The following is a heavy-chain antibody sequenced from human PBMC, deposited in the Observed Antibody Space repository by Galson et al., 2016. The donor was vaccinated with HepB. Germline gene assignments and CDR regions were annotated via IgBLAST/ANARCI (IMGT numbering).Heavy chain of an antibody. V-gene: IGHV3-48*03. CDR1: GFSLGSYE. J-gene: IGHJ4*02. CDR3: ARGLTAAGTSFDY. D-gene: IGHD6-13*01. CDR2: ISSSSSII. Sequence: SLRLSCAASGFSLGSYEMTWVRQAPGKGLEWVSYISSSSSIIDYADSVRGRITISRDNVKNSLYLQMNSLRAEDTAVYYCARGLTAAGTSFDYWGQGTLVTVSS.